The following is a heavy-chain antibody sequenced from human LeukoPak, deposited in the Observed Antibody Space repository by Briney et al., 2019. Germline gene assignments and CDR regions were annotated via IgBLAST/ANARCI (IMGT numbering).Heavy chain of an antibody. D-gene: IGHD6-19*01. J-gene: IGHJ5*02. Sequence: GGSLRLSCTASGFTLRNYWMTWVRQGPGKGLEWVANIEGDARSQYYGDPVKGRFTISRDNAKNTLYLQMNSLRAEDTAVYYCRSSGWYFNWFDPWGQGTLVTVSS. V-gene: IGHV3-7*03. CDR1: GFTLRNYW. CDR2: IEGDARSQ. CDR3: RSSGWYFNWFDP.